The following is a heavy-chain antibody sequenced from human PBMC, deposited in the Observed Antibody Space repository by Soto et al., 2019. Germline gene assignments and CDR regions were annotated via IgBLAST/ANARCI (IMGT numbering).Heavy chain of an antibody. V-gene: IGHV1-3*01. J-gene: IGHJ4*02. Sequence: QVQLVQSGAEVKKPGASVKVSCKASGYTFTSYAMHWVRQAPGQRLEWMGWINAGNGNTKYSQKFQGRVTITRDTSASTDYMELSSLRSEDTAVYYCARDRGHGDLEFFDYWGQGTLVTVSS. D-gene: IGHD4-17*01. CDR2: INAGNGNT. CDR3: ARDRGHGDLEFFDY. CDR1: GYTFTSYA.